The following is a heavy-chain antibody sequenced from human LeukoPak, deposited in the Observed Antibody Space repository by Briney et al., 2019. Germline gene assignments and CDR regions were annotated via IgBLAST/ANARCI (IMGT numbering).Heavy chain of an antibody. Sequence: GASLRLSCEASGFIFSNYAMSWVRQAPGKGLERVSALVGRDGGTYYADSVKGRFTVSRDNSKNTLYLQMNSLRAEDTAVYYCAKDRRPVTRLYYGMDVWGQGTTVTVSS. J-gene: IGHJ6*02. V-gene: IGHV3-23*01. CDR1: GFIFSNYA. D-gene: IGHD4-11*01. CDR3: AKDRRPVTRLYYGMDV. CDR2: LVGRDGGT.